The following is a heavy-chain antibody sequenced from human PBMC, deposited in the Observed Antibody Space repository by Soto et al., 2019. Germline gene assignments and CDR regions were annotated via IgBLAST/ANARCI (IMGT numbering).Heavy chain of an antibody. J-gene: IGHJ4*02. CDR2: TSYSGST. CDR3: ARHDDGPDY. Sequence: SETLSLTCTVSSGSISSNSFYWGWIRQPPGKGLEWIGATSYSGSTYYNPSLKSRVTISAGTSKNQFSLTLSSVTAEDTAVYYCARHDDGPDYWGQGSLVTVSS. CDR1: SGSISSNSFY. D-gene: IGHD3-3*01. V-gene: IGHV4-39*01.